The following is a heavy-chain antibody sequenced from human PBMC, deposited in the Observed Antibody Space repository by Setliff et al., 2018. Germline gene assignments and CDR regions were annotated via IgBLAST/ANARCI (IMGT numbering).Heavy chain of an antibody. CDR2: IYHDGNT. CDR1: GVSVNSLTW. D-gene: IGHD3-10*01. Sequence: PSETLSLTCAVSGVSVNSLTWWSWVRQSPGKGLEWIGHIYHDGNTKSYPSVHFNQSLKSRVTMSVDKSTNQFSLKLNSVTAADTAVYYCVRDRCYYASGSFTKWFDYWGQGALVTVSS. CDR3: VRDRCYYASGSFTKWFDY. J-gene: IGHJ4*02. V-gene: IGHV4-4*02.